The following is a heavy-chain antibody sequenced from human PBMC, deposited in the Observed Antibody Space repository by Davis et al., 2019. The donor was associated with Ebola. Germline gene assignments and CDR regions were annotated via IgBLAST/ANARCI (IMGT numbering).Heavy chain of an antibody. D-gene: IGHD3-3*01. CDR1: GYSFTSYW. V-gene: IGHV5-51*01. CDR3: ARQGPRGDFWSGYYTLKSYYYYGMDV. J-gene: IGHJ6*02. CDR2: IYPGDSDT. Sequence: GESLKISCKGSGYSFTSYWIGWVRQMPGKGLEWMGIIYPGDSDTRYSPSFQGQVTISADKSISTAYLQWSSLKASDTAMYYCARQGPRGDFWSGYYTLKSYYYYGMDVWGQGTTVTVSS.